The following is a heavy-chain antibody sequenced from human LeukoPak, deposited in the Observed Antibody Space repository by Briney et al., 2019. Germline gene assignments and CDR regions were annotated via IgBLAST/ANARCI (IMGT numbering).Heavy chain of an antibody. CDR2: VNLQGST. Sequence: SETLSLTCGVSGGSIRNTNWRTWVRQPPGKGLEWIGEVNLQGSTNNNPSLKSRVAIAVDKSVNHSSLKLTSVAAADTAVYYCAREGGPYRPLDYSGQGTLVSVAS. CDR3: AREGGPYRPLDY. CDR1: GGSIRNTNW. J-gene: IGHJ4*02. V-gene: IGHV4-4*02.